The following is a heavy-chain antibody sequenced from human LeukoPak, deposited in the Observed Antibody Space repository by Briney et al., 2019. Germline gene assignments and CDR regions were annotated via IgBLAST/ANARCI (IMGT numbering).Heavy chain of an antibody. Sequence: GGSLRLSCAASGFAFSSYWMSWVRQAPGKGLEWVANIKQDGNDKYYMDSVKGRFTISRDNAKNSLYLQMNSLRAEDTAVYYCARERYSSSTGRSDSWGQGTLVTVSS. J-gene: IGHJ5*01. CDR2: IKQDGNDK. D-gene: IGHD6-6*01. V-gene: IGHV3-7*01. CDR1: GFAFSSYW. CDR3: ARERYSSSTGRSDS.